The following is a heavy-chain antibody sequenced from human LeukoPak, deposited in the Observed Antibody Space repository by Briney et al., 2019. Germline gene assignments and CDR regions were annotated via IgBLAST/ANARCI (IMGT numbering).Heavy chain of an antibody. CDR1: GGTFSSYA. Sequence: AASVKVSCKASGGTFSSYAISWVRQAPGQGLEWMGGIIPIFGTANYAQKFQGRVTITADESTSTAYMELSSLRSEDTAVYYCASHGGRRPRNNWFDPWGQGTLVTVSS. J-gene: IGHJ5*02. V-gene: IGHV1-69*01. CDR3: ASHGGRRPRNNWFDP. CDR2: IIPIFGTA. D-gene: IGHD2-15*01.